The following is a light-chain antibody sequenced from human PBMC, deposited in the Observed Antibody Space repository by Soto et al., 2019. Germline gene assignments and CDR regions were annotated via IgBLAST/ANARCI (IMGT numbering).Light chain of an antibody. CDR2: DVS. V-gene: IGKV3-11*01. CDR3: QHRATWPPATP. CDR1: QSVSSS. J-gene: IGKJ5*01. Sequence: ENVLTQSPATLSLSPGERATLSCRASQSVSSSLAWFQQKPGQPHRLLMYDVSNRATGTPARFRGSGSGTDFSLTISSLRPVDFAFYYCQHRATWPPATPCAQGTRLE.